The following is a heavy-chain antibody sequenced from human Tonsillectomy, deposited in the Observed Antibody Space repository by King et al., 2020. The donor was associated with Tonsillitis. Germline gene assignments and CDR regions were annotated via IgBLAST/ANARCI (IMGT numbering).Heavy chain of an antibody. J-gene: IGHJ5*02. V-gene: IGHV4-31*03. CDR1: GDSLNSGTFY. Sequence: VQLQESGPRLVKPSQTLSLSCTVSGDSLNSGTFYWTWIRQHPGKGLEWIGYISHSGTTYYNPSLKTRVSISADTSQNQFSLEMTSVTAADTAIYYCTRERAAAWFDPWGQGTLVSVSS. D-gene: IGHD6-25*01. CDR3: TRERAAAWFDP. CDR2: ISHSGTT.